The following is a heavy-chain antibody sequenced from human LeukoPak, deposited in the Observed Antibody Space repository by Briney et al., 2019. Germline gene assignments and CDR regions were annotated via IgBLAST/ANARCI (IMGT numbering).Heavy chain of an antibody. CDR2: IYYSGST. J-gene: IGHJ6*02. Sequence: PSGTLSLTCTVSGGSISSSSYYWGWIRQPPGKGLEWIGSIYYSGSTYYNPSLKSRVTISVDTSKNQFSLKLSSVTAADTAVYYCARLGEPSYYYYGMDVWGQGTTVTVSS. CDR3: ARLGEPSYYYYGMDV. D-gene: IGHD3-10*01. CDR1: GGSISSSSYY. V-gene: IGHV4-39*01.